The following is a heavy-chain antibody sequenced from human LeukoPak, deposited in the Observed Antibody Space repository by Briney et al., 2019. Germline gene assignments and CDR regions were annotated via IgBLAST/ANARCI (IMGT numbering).Heavy chain of an antibody. CDR1: GFTFSDYY. CDR3: AKLYSSSWYGGNWFDP. Sequence: GGSLRLSCAVSGFTFSDYYMSWIRQAPGKGLEWVSYISSGGSTISHADSVKGRFTISRDNSKNTLYLQMNSLRAEDTAVYYCAKLYSSSWYGGNWFDPWGRGTLVTVSS. J-gene: IGHJ5*02. CDR2: ISSGGSTI. V-gene: IGHV3-11*01. D-gene: IGHD6-13*01.